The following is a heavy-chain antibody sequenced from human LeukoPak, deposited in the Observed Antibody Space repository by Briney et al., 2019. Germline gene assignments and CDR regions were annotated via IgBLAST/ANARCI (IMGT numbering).Heavy chain of an antibody. V-gene: IGHV3-74*01. D-gene: IGHD6-19*01. Sequence: PGGSLRLSCAASGFTFSSYRMHWVPQAPGKGLVWFSRINSDGSSTSYADSVKGRFTISTDNAKNTLYLQMNSLRAEDTAVYYCARAASNIVVAGDWYFDLWGRGTLVTVSS. CDR3: ARAASNIVVAGDWYFDL. J-gene: IGHJ2*01. CDR1: GFTFSSYR. CDR2: INSDGSST.